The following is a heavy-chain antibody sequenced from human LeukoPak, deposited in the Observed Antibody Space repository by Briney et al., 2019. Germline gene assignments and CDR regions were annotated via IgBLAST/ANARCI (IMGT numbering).Heavy chain of an antibody. CDR2: IYPGDSDT. J-gene: IGHJ6*02. Sequence: GGSLQISCQGSGYSFTSYWIGWVRQMPGKGLEWMGIIYPGDSDTRYSPSFQGQVTISADKSISTAYLQWSSLKASDTAMYYCASSSADSGTAYYYYYYGMDVWGQGTTVTVSS. V-gene: IGHV5-51*01. CDR3: ASSSADSGTAYYYYYYGMDV. CDR1: GYSFTSYW. D-gene: IGHD1-1*01.